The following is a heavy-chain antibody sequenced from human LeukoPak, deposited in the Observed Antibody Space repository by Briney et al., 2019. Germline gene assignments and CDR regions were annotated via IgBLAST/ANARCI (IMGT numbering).Heavy chain of an antibody. CDR1: GGSISSGGYY. CDR3: ARAGDYSSGWYGVFDY. CDR2: IYYSGST. J-gene: IGHJ4*02. D-gene: IGHD6-19*01. V-gene: IGHV4-31*03. Sequence: SETLSLTCTVSGGSISSGGYYWSWIRQHPGKGLEWIGYIYYSGSTYYNPSLKSRVTISVDTSKNQFSLKLSSVTAADTAVYYCARAGDYSSGWYGVFDYWGQGTLVTASS.